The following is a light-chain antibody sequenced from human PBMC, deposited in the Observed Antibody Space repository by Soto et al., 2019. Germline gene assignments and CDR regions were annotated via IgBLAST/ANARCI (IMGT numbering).Light chain of an antibody. V-gene: IGKV3D-20*02. Sequence: EIIFTQSPDTLSLSPGERATLSCRASQTVSSHYLAWCQQRPGQAPRLLLYGASTRADGIPDRFSGSGSGTDLTLTITRLEPEDSAVYCCQQRSNWPPWTFGQGTKVDIK. J-gene: IGKJ1*01. CDR3: QQRSNWPPWT. CDR1: QTVSSHY. CDR2: GAS.